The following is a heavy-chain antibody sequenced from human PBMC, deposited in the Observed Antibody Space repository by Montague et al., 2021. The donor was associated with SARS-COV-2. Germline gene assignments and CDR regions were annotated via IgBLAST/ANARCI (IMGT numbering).Heavy chain of an antibody. CDR1: GYSISSYY. J-gene: IGHJ5*02. D-gene: IGHD3-10*01. CDR2: IYYSGGN. CDR3: AGHCVLWFGVAENWFDP. Sequence: SETLSLTCTVSGYSISSYYWSWIRQHPGRGLEWIGCIYYSGGNNYNPSLKSRVTISVDTSKNQFSLKLSSVTAADTTVYYCAGHCVLWFGVAENWFDPWGQGTLVTVSS. V-gene: IGHV4-59*08.